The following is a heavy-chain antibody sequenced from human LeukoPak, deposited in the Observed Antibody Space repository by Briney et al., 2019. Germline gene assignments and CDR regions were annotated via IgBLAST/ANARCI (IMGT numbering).Heavy chain of an antibody. CDR2: ISSSSSYI. V-gene: IGHV3-21*01. Sequence: GGSLRLSCAASGFTFSSYSMNWVRQAPGNGLEWVSSISSSSSYIYYADSVKGRFTISRDNAKNSLYLQMNSLRAEDTAVYYCAIEVTTRIFDYWGQGTLVTVSS. CDR1: GFTFSSYS. J-gene: IGHJ4*02. CDR3: AIEVTTRIFDY. D-gene: IGHD4-17*01.